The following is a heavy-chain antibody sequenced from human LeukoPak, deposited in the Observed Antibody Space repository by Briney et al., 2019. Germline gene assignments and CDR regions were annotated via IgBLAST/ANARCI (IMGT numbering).Heavy chain of an antibody. J-gene: IGHJ3*02. Sequence: GGSLRLSCAASGFTFSSYWMSWVRQAPGKGLEWVANIKQDGSEKYYVDSVKGRFTISRDNAKNSLYLQMNSLRAEDTAVYYCARESSGYSSSWFPDAFDIWGQGTMVTVSS. CDR2: IKQDGSEK. D-gene: IGHD6-13*01. V-gene: IGHV3-7*01. CDR3: ARESSGYSSSWFPDAFDI. CDR1: GFTFSSYW.